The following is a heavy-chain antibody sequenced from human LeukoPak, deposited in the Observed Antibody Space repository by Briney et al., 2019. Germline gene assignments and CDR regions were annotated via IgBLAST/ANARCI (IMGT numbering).Heavy chain of an antibody. Sequence: SETLSLTCTVSGGSISSGSYYWSWIRQPAGKGLEWIGRIYTSGSTNYNPSLKNRVTISVDMSKNQFSLKLSSVTAADTAVYYCARLAAGTRGYYYYYMDVWGKGTTVTVSS. CDR3: ARLAAGTRGYYYYYMDV. V-gene: IGHV4-61*02. CDR2: IYTSGST. J-gene: IGHJ6*03. CDR1: GGSISSGSYY. D-gene: IGHD6-13*01.